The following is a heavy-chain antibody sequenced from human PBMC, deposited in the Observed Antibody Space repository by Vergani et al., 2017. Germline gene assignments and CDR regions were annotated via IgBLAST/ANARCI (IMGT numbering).Heavy chain of an antibody. CDR1: GYTFTGYY. D-gene: IGHD4-11*01. Sequence: QVQLVQSGAEVKKPGASVRVSCKASGYTFTGYYIHWVRQAPGQGLEWMGIINPSGGSTTYAQQFQGRLTMTRDTSTSTVYMDLSNLRSEDTAVYYCARDSRTTAMNTDNFYYHMDVWGKGTTVTVSS. J-gene: IGHJ6*03. V-gene: IGHV1-46*03. CDR3: ARDSRTTAMNTDNFYYHMDV. CDR2: INPSGGST.